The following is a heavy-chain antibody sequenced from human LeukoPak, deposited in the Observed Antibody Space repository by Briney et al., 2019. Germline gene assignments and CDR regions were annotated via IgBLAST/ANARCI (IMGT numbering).Heavy chain of an antibody. V-gene: IGHV3-23*01. CDR1: GFTFDNYA. CDR3: ARVLSGRGSLYDYYYYMDV. CDR2: ISGSGGST. J-gene: IGHJ6*03. D-gene: IGHD3-10*01. Sequence: PGGSLRLSCAASGFTFDNYAMHWVRQAPGKGLEWVSAISGSGGSTYYADSVKGRFTISRDISKNTLYLQMNSLRAEDTAVYYCARVLSGRGSLYDYYYYMDVWGKGTTVTISS.